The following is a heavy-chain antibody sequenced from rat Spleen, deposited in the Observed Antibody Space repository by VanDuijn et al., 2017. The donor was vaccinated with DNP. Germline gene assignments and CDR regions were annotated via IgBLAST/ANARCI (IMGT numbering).Heavy chain of an antibody. J-gene: IGHJ1*01. D-gene: IGHD1-10*01. Sequence: EVQLVESGGGLVQPGRSLKLSCAASGFTFSKYGMAWVRQAPKKGLEWVAYISNDGGSTYYRDSVKGRFTISRDNARTTLYLKMDSLRSEDTATYYCARLTTPFYWYFDFWGPGTMVTVSS. CDR3: ARLTTPFYWYFDF. V-gene: IGHV5S13*01. CDR2: ISNDGGST. CDR1: GFTFSKYG.